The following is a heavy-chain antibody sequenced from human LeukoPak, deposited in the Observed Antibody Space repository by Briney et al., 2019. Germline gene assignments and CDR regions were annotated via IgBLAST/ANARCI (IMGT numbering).Heavy chain of an antibody. D-gene: IGHD4-17*01. CDR1: GFTLSSYS. J-gene: IGHJ4*02. CDR3: ARSIYGDYGDY. V-gene: IGHV3-48*04. Sequence: RGSLRLSCVASGFTLSSYSMTWVRQAPGKGLEWVSYISSTSSSIYYADSVKGRFTISRDNAKNSLYLQMNSLRAEDTAVYYCARSIYGDYGDYWGQGTLVTVSS. CDR2: ISSTSSSI.